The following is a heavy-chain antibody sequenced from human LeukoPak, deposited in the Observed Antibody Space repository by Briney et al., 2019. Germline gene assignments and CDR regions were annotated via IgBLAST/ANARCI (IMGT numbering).Heavy chain of an antibody. CDR2: ISHTEGT. CDR1: GVSINDYY. J-gene: IGHJ4*02. CDR3: ARIRCGHSGSVCYNH. V-gene: IGHV4-34*01. D-gene: IGHD3-9*01. Sequence: SETPSLTCGVFGVSINDYYWSWIRQSPGKGLEWIGEISHTEGTRYNPSLESRVTMSVGTSENQLSLKLIFVTAADTAVYYCARIRCGHSGSVCYNHWGLGTLVTVSS.